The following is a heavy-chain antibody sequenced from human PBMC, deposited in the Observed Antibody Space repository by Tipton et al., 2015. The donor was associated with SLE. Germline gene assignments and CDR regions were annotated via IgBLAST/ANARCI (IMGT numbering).Heavy chain of an antibody. CDR3: ARLGIVATIYYYYYYYGMDV. CDR2: IYYSGST. D-gene: IGHD5-12*01. CDR1: GGSISSHY. J-gene: IGHJ6*02. V-gene: IGHV4-59*11. Sequence: TLSLTCTVSGGSISSHYWSWIRQPPGKGLEWIGYIYYSGSTNYNPSLKSRVTVSVDTSKNQFSLKLSSVTAADTAVYYCARLGIVATIYYYYYYYGMDVWGQGTTVTVSS.